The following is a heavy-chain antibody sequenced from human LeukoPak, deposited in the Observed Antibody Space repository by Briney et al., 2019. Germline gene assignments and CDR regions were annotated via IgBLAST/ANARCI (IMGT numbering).Heavy chain of an antibody. D-gene: IGHD1-1*01. V-gene: IGHV4-4*07. Sequence: SQTLSLTCTVSGGSISSYYWSWIRQPAGKGLEWIGRIYTSGSTNYNPSLKSRVTISIDTSKNQFSLKLNSVTAADTAVYYCTRRVATTGIYAFDIWGQGTMVTVSS. CDR3: TRRVATTGIYAFDI. CDR2: IYTSGST. CDR1: GGSISSYY. J-gene: IGHJ3*02.